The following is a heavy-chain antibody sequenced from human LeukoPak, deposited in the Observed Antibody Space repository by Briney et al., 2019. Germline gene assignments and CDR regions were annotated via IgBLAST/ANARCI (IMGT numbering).Heavy chain of an antibody. CDR2: ISCDGNNK. V-gene: IGHV3-30*18. CDR3: AKNWVSWPECSRTSCYKGPFDY. J-gene: IGHJ4*02. CDR1: GFTFSSYG. D-gene: IGHD2-2*02. Sequence: SGGSLRLSCAASGFTFSSYGMHRVRQAPGKGLEWVAVISCDGNNKYYADSVKGRFTISRDNSMNTLYLQMNSLRAEDTAVYYCAKNWVSWPECSRTSCYKGPFDYWGQGTLVTVSS.